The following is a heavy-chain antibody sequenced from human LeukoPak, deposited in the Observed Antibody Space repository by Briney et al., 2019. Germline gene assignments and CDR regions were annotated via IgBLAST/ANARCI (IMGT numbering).Heavy chain of an antibody. V-gene: IGHV4-61*02. CDR1: GGSISSGSYY. CDR3: ATGARSSGTYHLYYYYMDV. Sequence: SQTLSLTCTVSGGSISSGSYYWSWIRQPAGKGLEWIGRIYTSGSTNYNPSLKSRVTISVNTSKNQFSLKLSSVTAADTAVYYCATGARSSGTYHLYYYYMDVWGKGTTVTVSS. J-gene: IGHJ6*03. CDR2: IYTSGST. D-gene: IGHD1-26*01.